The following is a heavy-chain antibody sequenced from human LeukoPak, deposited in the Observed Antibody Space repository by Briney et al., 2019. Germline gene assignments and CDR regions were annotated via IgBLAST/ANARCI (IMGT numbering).Heavy chain of an antibody. CDR1: EFTFSSYW. Sequence: PGGSLRLSCAASEFTFSSYWMSCVRQAPGKGLEGVASIKQDGSEKYYVDSVKGRVTISRDNAKNSLYLQMNSLRAEDTAVYYCARVFGAGYSDYWGQGTLVTVSS. V-gene: IGHV3-7*01. CDR2: IKQDGSEK. J-gene: IGHJ4*02. CDR3: ARVFGAGYSDY. D-gene: IGHD4/OR15-4a*01.